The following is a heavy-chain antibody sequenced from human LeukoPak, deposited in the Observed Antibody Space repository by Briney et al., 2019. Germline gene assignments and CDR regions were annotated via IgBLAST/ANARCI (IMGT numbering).Heavy chain of an antibody. CDR1: GFTFSSCG. CDR3: AKTPHRYCSSTSCLLYYFDY. V-gene: IGHV3-30*18. J-gene: IGHJ4*02. Sequence: GGSLRLSCAASGFTFSSCGMHWVRQAPGKGLEWVAVISYDGSNKYYADSVKGRFTISRDNSKNTLYLQMNSLRAEDTAVYYCAKTPHRYCSSTSCLLYYFDYWGQGTLVTVSS. CDR2: ISYDGSNK. D-gene: IGHD2-2*01.